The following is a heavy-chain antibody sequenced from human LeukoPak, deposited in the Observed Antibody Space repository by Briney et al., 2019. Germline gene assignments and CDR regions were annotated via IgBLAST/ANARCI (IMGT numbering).Heavy chain of an antibody. Sequence: GGSLRLSCAASGFTFSSYSMNWVRQAPGKGLEWVSSISSSSSYIYYADSVKGRFTISRDNAKNSLYLQMNSLRAEDTAVCYCAREGRGYSYDFPGGTYYYYGMDVWGQGTTVTVSS. J-gene: IGHJ6*02. D-gene: IGHD5-18*01. CDR2: ISSSSSYI. CDR1: GFTFSSYS. V-gene: IGHV3-21*01. CDR3: AREGRGYSYDFPGGTYYYYGMDV.